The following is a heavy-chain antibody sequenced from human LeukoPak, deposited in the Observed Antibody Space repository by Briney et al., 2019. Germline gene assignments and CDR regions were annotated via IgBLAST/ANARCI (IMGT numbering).Heavy chain of an antibody. D-gene: IGHD2-2*01. CDR3: ARHLFHYCSSTSCYDNWFDP. Sequence: GESLKISCKGSGYSFTSCWISWVRQMPGKGLEWMGRIDPSDSYTNYSPSFQGHVTISADKSISTAYLQWSSLKASGTAMYYCARHLFHYCSSTSCYDNWFDPWGQGTLVTVSS. CDR2: IDPSDSYT. J-gene: IGHJ5*02. CDR1: GYSFTSCW. V-gene: IGHV5-10-1*01.